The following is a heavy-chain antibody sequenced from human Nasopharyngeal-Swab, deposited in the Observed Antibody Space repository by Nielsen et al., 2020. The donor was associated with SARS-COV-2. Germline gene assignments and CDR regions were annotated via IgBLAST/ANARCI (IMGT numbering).Heavy chain of an antibody. Sequence: WIRQPPGKGLVWVSRINSGGSSTSYADSVKGRFTISRDNAKNTLYLQMNSLRAEDTAVYYCARGWNYYDSSGYYRGYFDLWGRGTLVTVSS. V-gene: IGHV3-74*01. CDR3: ARGWNYYDSSGYYRGYFDL. CDR2: INSGGSST. D-gene: IGHD3-22*01. J-gene: IGHJ2*01.